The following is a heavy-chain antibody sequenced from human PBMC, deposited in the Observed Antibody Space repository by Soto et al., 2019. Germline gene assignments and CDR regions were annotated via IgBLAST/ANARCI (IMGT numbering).Heavy chain of an antibody. CDR3: ASDRRFYDSGSNHIANDAVYV. Sequence: GASVKVSCKASGYTCTGYHMHWVRQAPGQGLEWMGWINPNSGGTNYAQKFQGRVTMARDTSISTAYMEVSRRRSDDTAVYYCASDRRFYDSGSNHIANDAVYVWSQET. D-gene: IGHD3-22*01. CDR1: GYTCTGYH. J-gene: IGHJ3*01. CDR2: INPNSGGT. V-gene: IGHV1-2*02.